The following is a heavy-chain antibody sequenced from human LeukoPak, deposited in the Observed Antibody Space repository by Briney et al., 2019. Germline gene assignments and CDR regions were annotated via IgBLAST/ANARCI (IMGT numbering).Heavy chain of an antibody. V-gene: IGHV3-23*01. J-gene: IGHJ6*02. CDR1: IFILSNYA. CDR3: AKPMYNTGSQTFHYDYYGMDV. Sequence: PGRSLRLSYAASIFILSNYAMSCVPHDPGRGLEWVFANTCSGGSTYYTDSVRGRFTDSRDHSKNTLYLELNSLRAEDTAVYYCAKPMYNTGSQTFHYDYYGMDVWGQGTTVTVSS. D-gene: IGHD1-14*01. CDR2: NTCSGGST.